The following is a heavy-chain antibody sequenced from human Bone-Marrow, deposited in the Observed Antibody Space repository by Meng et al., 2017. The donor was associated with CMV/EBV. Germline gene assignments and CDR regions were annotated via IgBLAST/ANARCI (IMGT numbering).Heavy chain of an antibody. CDR2: ISSGSNTI. D-gene: IGHD6-6*01. CDR3: ARGAARFGY. CDR1: GFTFSSYS. V-gene: IGHV3-48*04. Sequence: GESLKISCAASGFTFSSYSMNWVRQAPGKGLEWVSYISSGSNTIYYADSVKGRFTVSRDNAKNSLYLQMNSLRAEDTAVYYCARGAARFGYWGQGTLVTVSS. J-gene: IGHJ4*02.